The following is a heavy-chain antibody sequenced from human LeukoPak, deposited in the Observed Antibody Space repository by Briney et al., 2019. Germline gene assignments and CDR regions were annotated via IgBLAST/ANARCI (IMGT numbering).Heavy chain of an antibody. CDR3: AKDPLIMYYYDSSGYYWDY. V-gene: IGHV3-23*01. J-gene: IGHJ4*02. CDR1: GFTFSSYA. Sequence: GGSLRLSCAASGFTFSSYAMSWVRQAPGKGLEWVSAISGSGGSTYYADSVKGRFTISRDNSKNTLYLQMNSLRAEDTAVYYCAKDPLIMYYYDSSGYYWDYWGQGTLVTVSS. CDR2: ISGSGGST. D-gene: IGHD3-22*01.